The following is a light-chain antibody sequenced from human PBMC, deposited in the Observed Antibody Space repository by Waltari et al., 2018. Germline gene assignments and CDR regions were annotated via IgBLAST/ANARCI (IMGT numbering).Light chain of an antibody. CDR3: QQYNSDDWT. V-gene: IGKV3-15*01. J-gene: IGKJ1*01. CDR1: QSVSSN. CDR2: GAS. Sequence: EIVMTQSPATLSVSPGERATLSCRASQSVSSNLAWYQQKPGQAPRLLIYGASTRATGIPARFSGSGSGTEFTLTISSLQSEDFATYYCQQYNSDDWTFGQGTKVEI.